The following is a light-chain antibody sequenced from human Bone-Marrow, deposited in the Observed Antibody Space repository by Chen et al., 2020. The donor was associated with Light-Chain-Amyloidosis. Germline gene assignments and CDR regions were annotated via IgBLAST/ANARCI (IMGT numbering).Light chain of an antibody. Sequence: QSVLTQPPSASGTPGQRVTISCSGASSNIGINYVYWYQHCPGAAPNLLIHRIDQRPSGVPDRFSAPKSGTSAFLEISGLRSEDEADYYCAAWDGSLSGYGVGTGTKVIVL. CDR1: SSNIGINY. CDR3: AAWDGSLSGYG. V-gene: IGLV1-47*01. CDR2: RID. J-gene: IGLJ1*01.